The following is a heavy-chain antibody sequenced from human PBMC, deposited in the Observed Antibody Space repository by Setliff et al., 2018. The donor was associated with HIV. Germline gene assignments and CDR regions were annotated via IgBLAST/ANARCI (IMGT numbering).Heavy chain of an antibody. CDR3: SCYTGYCSGGTCFWYSFDF. D-gene: IGHD2-15*01. CDR2: IYYIHSGSGSS. J-gene: IGHJ4*02. Sequence: SETLSLTCTVSGGSISSYYWSWIRQSPGEGLEWIGYIYYIHSGSGSSYYNPSLKSRVTMSVDTSRNQFSLQLNSVTPEDTAARGTSCYTGYCSGGTCFWYSFDFWGQGTLVTVSS. CDR1: GGSISSYY. V-gene: IGHV4-59*12.